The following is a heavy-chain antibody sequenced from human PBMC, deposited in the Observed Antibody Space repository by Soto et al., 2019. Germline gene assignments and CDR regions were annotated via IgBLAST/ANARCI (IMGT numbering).Heavy chain of an antibody. D-gene: IGHD6-13*01. J-gene: IGHJ4*02. CDR1: GGSISSGGYS. Sequence: SETLSLTCAVSGGSISSGGYSWSWIRQPPGKGLEWIGYIYHSGSTYYNPSLKSRVTISVDRSKNQFSLKLSSVTAADTAVYYCASIIAAAGPFDYWGQGTLVTVSS. V-gene: IGHV4-30-2*01. CDR3: ASIIAAAGPFDY. CDR2: IYHSGST.